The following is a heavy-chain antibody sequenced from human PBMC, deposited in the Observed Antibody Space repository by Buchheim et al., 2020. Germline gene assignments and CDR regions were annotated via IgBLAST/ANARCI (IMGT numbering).Heavy chain of an antibody. Sequence: LESGGGLVQPGGSLRLSCAASGLTFGSYTMNWVRQAPGKGLEWVFAISGSGAATYYADSVKGRFTISRDNSKKALYLQMDGLRAEDAAVYYCANPFSAGAIELVGTWGQGTL. V-gene: IGHV3-23*01. CDR1: GLTFGSYT. CDR2: ISGSGAAT. CDR3: ANPFSAGAIELVGT. J-gene: IGHJ5*02. D-gene: IGHD1-26*01.